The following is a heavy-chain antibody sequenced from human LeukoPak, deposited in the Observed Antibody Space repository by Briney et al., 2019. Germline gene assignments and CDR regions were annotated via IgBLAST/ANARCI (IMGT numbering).Heavy chain of an antibody. CDR2: IYYSGST. Sequence: SETLSLTCTVSGGSISSYYWSWIRQPPGKGLEWIGYIYYSGSTNYNPSLKSRVTISVDTSKNQFSLKLSSVTAADTAVYYCARVSGYYYDSSSPSGPWYFDLWGRGTLVTVSS. V-gene: IGHV4-59*01. CDR1: GGSISSYY. CDR3: ARVSGYYYDSSSPSGPWYFDL. J-gene: IGHJ2*01. D-gene: IGHD3-22*01.